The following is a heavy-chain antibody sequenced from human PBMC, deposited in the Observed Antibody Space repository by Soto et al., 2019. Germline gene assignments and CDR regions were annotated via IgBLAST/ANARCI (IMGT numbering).Heavy chain of an antibody. V-gene: IGHV1-69*01. J-gene: IGHJ5*02. CDR2: IIPFFGTT. CDR3: ASRPVMEVAQYGNWFDP. Sequence: QVHLVQSGAEVKKPGSSVKVSCKASGGAFSSYPINWVRQAPEQGLEWMGGIIPFFGTTHSAQKFQDRLTITADESTSTTYMELSSLRSEDTAVYYCASRPVMEVAQYGNWFDPWGQGTLVTVSS. D-gene: IGHD2-15*01. CDR1: GGAFSSYP.